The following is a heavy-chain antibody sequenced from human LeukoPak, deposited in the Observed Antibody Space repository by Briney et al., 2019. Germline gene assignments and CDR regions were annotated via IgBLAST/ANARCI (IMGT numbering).Heavy chain of an antibody. Sequence: SETLSLTCNVSGGSISSYYWSWIRQPPGKGLEWIGYIYYSGSTNYNPSLKSRVIISVDTSKSQFSLNLSSVTAADTAVYYRATGYYYDSSGFFDYWGQGTLVTVSS. V-gene: IGHV4-59*01. CDR1: GGSISSYY. CDR3: ATGYYYDSSGFFDY. J-gene: IGHJ4*02. CDR2: IYYSGST. D-gene: IGHD3-22*01.